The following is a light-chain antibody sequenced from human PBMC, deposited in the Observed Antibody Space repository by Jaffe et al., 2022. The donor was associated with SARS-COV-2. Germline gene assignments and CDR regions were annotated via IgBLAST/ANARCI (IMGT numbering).Light chain of an antibody. CDR3: QQANSFPLT. V-gene: IGKV1D-12*01. J-gene: IGKJ4*01. CDR1: QDVSSW. Sequence: DIQMTQSPSSVSASVGDRVRITCRASQDVSSWLAWYQEKPGEGPKLLIYAASTLQRGVPSRFSGSGSGTDFTLTISGLQPEDSATYYCQQANSFPLTFGGGTKVAI. CDR2: AAS.